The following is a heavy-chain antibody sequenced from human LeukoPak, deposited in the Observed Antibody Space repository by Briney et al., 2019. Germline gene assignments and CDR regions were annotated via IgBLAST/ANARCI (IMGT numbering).Heavy chain of an antibody. V-gene: IGHV1-8*01. CDR1: GYTLTSYD. D-gene: IGHD3-3*01. Sequence: ASVKVSCKASGYTLTSYDINWVRQATGQGLEWMGWMNPNSGNTGYAQKFQGRVTMTRNTSISTAYMELGSLRSEDTAVYYCARGLKVRRTIFGVVSANEYNWFDPWGQGTLVTVSS. J-gene: IGHJ5*02. CDR2: MNPNSGNT. CDR3: ARGLKVRRTIFGVVSANEYNWFDP.